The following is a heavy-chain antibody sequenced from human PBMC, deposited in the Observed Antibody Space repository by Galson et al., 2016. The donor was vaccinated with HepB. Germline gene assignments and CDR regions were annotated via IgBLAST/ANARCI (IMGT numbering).Heavy chain of an antibody. V-gene: IGHV3-21*01. CDR3: ARASSSSSWYLPGHYYDMDV. J-gene: IGHJ6*02. D-gene: IGHD6-13*01. Sequence: SLRLSCAASGFTFSSYSMNWVRQVPGKGLEWVSSISTRTSYIDYADSVKGLFTISRDNAKNSLYLQMNSLRADDTAVYYCARASSSSSWYLPGHYYDMDVWGQGTTVTVSS. CDR1: GFTFSSYS. CDR2: ISTRTSYI.